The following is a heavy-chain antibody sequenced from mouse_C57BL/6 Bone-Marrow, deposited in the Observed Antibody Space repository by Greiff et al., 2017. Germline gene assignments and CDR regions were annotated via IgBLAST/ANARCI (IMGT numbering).Heavy chain of an antibody. CDR1: GYTFTSYW. CDR3: TRTGFFRGDY. D-gene: IGHD3-3*01. J-gene: IGHJ4*01. CDR2: IYPGNSDT. Sequence: VQLKESGTVLARPGASVKMSCKTSGYTFTSYWMHWVKQRPGQGLEWKGAIYPGNSDTSYTQKFTGKAKLTAVTSASTAYMELSSLTNEDSAVYYCTRTGFFRGDYWGQGTSVTVSS. V-gene: IGHV1-5*01.